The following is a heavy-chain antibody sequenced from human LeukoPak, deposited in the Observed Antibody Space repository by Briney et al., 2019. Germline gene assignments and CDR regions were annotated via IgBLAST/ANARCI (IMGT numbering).Heavy chain of an antibody. Sequence: GGSLRLSCAASGFTFSSYAMTWVRQAPGKGLKWVSGISGSGGTTYYADSVKGRFTISRDNSNNTLYLQMNSMRVEDTAVYFCAKGVVDYYDSSGYYPSDLWGQGTLVTVSS. V-gene: IGHV3-23*01. CDR1: GFTFSSYA. D-gene: IGHD3-22*01. J-gene: IGHJ5*02. CDR2: ISGSGGTT. CDR3: AKGVVDYYDSSGYYPSDL.